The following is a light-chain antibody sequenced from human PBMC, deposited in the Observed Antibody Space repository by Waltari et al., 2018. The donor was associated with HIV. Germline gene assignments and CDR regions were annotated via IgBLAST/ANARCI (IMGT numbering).Light chain of an antibody. V-gene: IGKV1-39*01. J-gene: IGKJ1*01. CDR2: TTS. Sequence: DIQLTQSPSSLSASVGDRVTITCRASESVRTFLNWYHHKPGKAPKLLIYTTSTLQSGGPSRFSGSGSGTDFTLTISSLQPEDFATYYCQQGYSAPRTFGQGTKVEMK. CDR1: ESVRTF. CDR3: QQGYSAPRT.